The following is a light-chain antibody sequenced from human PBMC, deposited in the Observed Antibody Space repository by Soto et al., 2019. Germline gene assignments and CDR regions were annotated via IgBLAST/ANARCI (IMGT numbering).Light chain of an antibody. CDR2: RNN. Sequence: QSVLTQPPSASGAPGQRVTISWSGSSSNIGSNSVYWYQQLPGTAPKLLIYRNNQRPSGVPDRFSGSKSGTSASLAISGLRSEDEADYYWAAWDDSLSGPVFGGGTKLTVL. V-gene: IGLV1-47*01. J-gene: IGLJ2*01. CDR1: SSNIGSNS. CDR3: AAWDDSLSGPV.